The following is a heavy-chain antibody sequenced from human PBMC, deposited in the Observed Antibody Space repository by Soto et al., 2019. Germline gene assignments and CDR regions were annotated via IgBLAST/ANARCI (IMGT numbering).Heavy chain of an antibody. Sequence: QITLKESGPALVKPTQTLTLTCTFSGFSLDTTGEGVGWIRQPPGKTLEWLAFSYWGDDKRYSPSLKSRLTITKDTSKNQVFLTMTNMDPIDTTTYFSAHTRSYGDNCYIRDDWFDPWGQGILVTVSS. CDR3: AHTRSYGDNCYIRDDWFDP. CDR2: SYWGDDK. V-gene: IGHV2-5*02. D-gene: IGHD1-1*01. J-gene: IGHJ5*02. CDR1: GFSLDTTGEG.